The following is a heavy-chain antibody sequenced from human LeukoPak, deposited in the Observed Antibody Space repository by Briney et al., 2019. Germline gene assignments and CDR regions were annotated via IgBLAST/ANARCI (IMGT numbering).Heavy chain of an antibody. CDR1: GGSVSSGNYY. CDR3: ARGGPSLGVDY. J-gene: IGHJ4*02. CDR2: ISYSGST. Sequence: SETLSLTCTVSGGSVSSGNYYWSWIRQPPGKGLEWIGYISYSGSTNYNPSLKSRVTISVDTSKNRFSLRLSSVTAADTAVYYCARGGPSLGVDYRGQGTLVTVSS. D-gene: IGHD5/OR15-5a*01. V-gene: IGHV4-61*01.